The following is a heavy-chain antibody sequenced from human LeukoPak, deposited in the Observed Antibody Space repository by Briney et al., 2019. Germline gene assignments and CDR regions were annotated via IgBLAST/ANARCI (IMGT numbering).Heavy chain of an antibody. CDR2: ISGSGGST. J-gene: IGHJ3*02. Sequence: GGSLRLSCAASGFTFSSYAMSWVRQAPGKGLEWVSAISGSGGSTYYADSVKGRFTISRDNSKNTLYLQMNSLRAEDTAVYYCATSDPRLWFGEPGAFDIWGQGTMVTVSS. CDR1: GFTFSSYA. D-gene: IGHD3-10*01. CDR3: ATSDPRLWFGEPGAFDI. V-gene: IGHV3-23*01.